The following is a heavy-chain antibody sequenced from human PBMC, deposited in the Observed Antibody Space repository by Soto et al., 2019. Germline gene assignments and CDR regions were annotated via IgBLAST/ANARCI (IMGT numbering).Heavy chain of an antibody. D-gene: IGHD2-2*01. J-gene: IGHJ5*02. Sequence: EVQLSESGGGLVQPGGSLRLSCTASGFTFNTYAMSWVRQAPGKGLEWVSGISASGDGTYYADSVKGRFTVSRDNSRNTLYLQMSNLRAEDTAIYYWAKEGVVVPTLGWFDAWCQGTLVTVSS. CDR1: GFTFNTYA. CDR2: ISASGDGT. CDR3: AKEGVVVPTLGWFDA. V-gene: IGHV3-23*01.